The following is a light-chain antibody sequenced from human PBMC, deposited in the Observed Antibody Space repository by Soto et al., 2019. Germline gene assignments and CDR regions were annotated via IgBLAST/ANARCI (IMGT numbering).Light chain of an antibody. V-gene: IGLV2-14*03. CDR2: NVY. CDR1: SSDVGAYNF. J-gene: IGLJ1*01. Sequence: QSALTQPASVSGSPGQSITISCTGTSSDVGAYNFVSWHQQHPGKAPKLMIYNVYDRPSGISYRFSGSKSGNTASLTISGLRGEDEADYYCSAYTVSRTYVFGTGTKLTVL. CDR3: SAYTVSRTYV.